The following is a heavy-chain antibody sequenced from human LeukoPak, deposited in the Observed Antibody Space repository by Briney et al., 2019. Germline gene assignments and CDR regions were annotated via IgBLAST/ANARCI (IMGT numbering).Heavy chain of an antibody. J-gene: IGHJ6*03. V-gene: IGHV1-2*02. CDR3: ARADSVPARGYDYWYIDV. CDR2: ILPNSGAT. CDR1: GYTFSDHY. Sequence: GASVKVSCKASGYTFSDHYVHWVRQAPGQGLEWLGWILPNSGATEYAQNFQGRVTMTRDTSISTAYMELSRLRSDDTAIYFCARADSVPARGYDYWYIDVWGKGTTVTVSS. D-gene: IGHD2-2*01.